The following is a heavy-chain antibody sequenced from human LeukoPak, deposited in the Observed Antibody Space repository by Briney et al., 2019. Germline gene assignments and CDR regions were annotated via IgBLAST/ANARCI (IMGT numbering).Heavy chain of an antibody. CDR1: GYTFTSYD. J-gene: IGHJ4*02. D-gene: IGHD1-26*01. V-gene: IGHV1-2*02. Sequence: ASVKVSCKASGYTFTSYDINWVRQATGQGLEWMGWINPNSGGTNYAQKFQGRVTMTRDTSISTAYMELSRLRSDDTAVYYCARSGSYSGLNDYWGQGTLVTVSS. CDR3: ARSGSYSGLNDY. CDR2: INPNSGGT.